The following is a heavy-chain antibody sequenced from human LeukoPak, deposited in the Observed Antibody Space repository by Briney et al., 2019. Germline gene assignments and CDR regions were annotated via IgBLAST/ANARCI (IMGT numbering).Heavy chain of an antibody. D-gene: IGHD2-8*01. CDR3: AREGPAYCTLDY. J-gene: IGHJ4*02. CDR2: IYTSRST. Sequence: SSETLSLTCTVSGGSISSGSYYWSWIRQPAGKGLEWIGRIYTSRSTNYNPSLKSRVTISVDTSKNQFSLKLSSVAAADTAVYYCAREGPAYCTLDYWGQGTLVTVSS. CDR1: GGSISSGSYY. V-gene: IGHV4-61*02.